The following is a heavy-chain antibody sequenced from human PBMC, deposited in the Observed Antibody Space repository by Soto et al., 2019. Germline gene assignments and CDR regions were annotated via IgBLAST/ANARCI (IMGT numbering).Heavy chain of an antibody. CDR3: AKDLTKGATTFYFDY. D-gene: IGHD1-26*01. Sequence: GGSLRLSCAASGFTFSSYGMHWVRQAPGKGLEWVAVISYDGSNKYYADSVKGRFTISRDNSKNTLYLQMNSLRAEDTAVYYCAKDLTKGATTFYFDYWGQGTLVTVSS. CDR2: ISYDGSNK. CDR1: GFTFSSYG. V-gene: IGHV3-30*18. J-gene: IGHJ4*02.